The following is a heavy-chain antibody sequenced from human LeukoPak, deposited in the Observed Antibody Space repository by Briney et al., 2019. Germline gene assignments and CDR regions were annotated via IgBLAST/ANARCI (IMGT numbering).Heavy chain of an antibody. V-gene: IGHV1-46*01. CDR1: GYTFTSYY. J-gene: IGHJ6*03. D-gene: IGHD6-19*01. CDR3: ARAKTSSGWYFDYYYYYMDV. CDR2: INPSGGST. Sequence: ASVKVSCEASGYTFTSYYMHWVRQAPGQGLEWMGIINPSGGSTSYAQKFQGRVTMTRDMSTSTVYMELSSLRSEDTAVYYCARAKTSSGWYFDYYYYYMDVWGKGTTVTVSS.